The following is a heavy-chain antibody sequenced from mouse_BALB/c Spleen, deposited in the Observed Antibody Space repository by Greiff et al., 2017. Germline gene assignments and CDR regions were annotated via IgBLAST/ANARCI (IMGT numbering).Heavy chain of an antibody. J-gene: IGHJ3*01. CDR3: ARSYYGNCLAWFAY. Sequence: VQLKESGAELVKPGASVKLSCTASGFNIKDTYMHWVKQRPEQGLEWIGRIDPANGNTTYDPKFQGKATITADTYTNTAYLQLSSMTPEDTAVNYCARSYYGNCLAWFAYWGQGTLVTVSA. CDR2: IDPANGNT. V-gene: IGHV14-3*02. D-gene: IGHD2-10*01. CDR1: GFNIKDTY.